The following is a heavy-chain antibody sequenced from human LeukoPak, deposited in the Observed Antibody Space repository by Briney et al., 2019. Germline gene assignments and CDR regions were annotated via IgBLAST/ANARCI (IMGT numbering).Heavy chain of an antibody. CDR2: IKQDGSEK. CDR3: ARDGDRSGYYMGMYNWFDP. J-gene: IGHJ5*02. D-gene: IGHD3-3*01. Sequence: SGGSLRLSCAASGFTFSSYWMSWVRQAPGKGLEWVANIKQDGSEKYYVDSVKGRFTISRDNAKNSLYLQMNSLRAEDTAVYYCARDGDRSGYYMGMYNWFDPWGQGTLVTVSS. CDR1: GFTFSSYW. V-gene: IGHV3-7*03.